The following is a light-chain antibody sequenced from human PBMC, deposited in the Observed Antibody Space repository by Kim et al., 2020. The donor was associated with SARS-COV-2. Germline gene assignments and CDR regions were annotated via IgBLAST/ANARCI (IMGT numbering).Light chain of an antibody. CDR1: SSDVGGWTY. CDR3: CSFAGGYTYV. V-gene: IGLV2-11*01. J-gene: IGLJ1*01. Sequence: GQSVTISCTGSSSDVGGWTYVSWYQHHPGKAPKVIIFEVSRRPSGVPDRFSASKSGNTASLTISGLQADDEADYYCCSFAGGYTYVFGSGTKVTVL. CDR2: EVS.